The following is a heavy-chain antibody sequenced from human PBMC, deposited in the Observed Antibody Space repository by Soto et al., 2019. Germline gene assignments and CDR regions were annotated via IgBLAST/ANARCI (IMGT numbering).Heavy chain of an antibody. V-gene: IGHV4-34*01. CDR2: INHSGST. D-gene: IGHD2-15*01. Sequence: PSETLSLTCAVCGGSLSRYYWNWFRQPPGKGLEWIGEINHSGSTNYNPSLKSRVTISVDTSKNQFSLKLSSVTAADTAVYYCARAIARLGYCSGGSCYNWFDPWGQGTLVTVSS. CDR1: GGSLSRYY. CDR3: ARAIARLGYCSGGSCYNWFDP. J-gene: IGHJ5*02.